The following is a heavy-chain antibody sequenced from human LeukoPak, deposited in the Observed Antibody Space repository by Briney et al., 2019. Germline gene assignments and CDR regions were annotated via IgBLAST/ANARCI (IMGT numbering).Heavy chain of an antibody. CDR3: ARGGYTSYFDP. D-gene: IGHD2-15*01. J-gene: IGHJ5*02. CDR1: GFTFSEYS. Sequence: PRGSLRLSCAASGFTFSEYSMSWVRQAPGKGLEWVSNIRSNGRDTYYTDSVKGRFTISRDNSKNTLYLEMNSLRAEDTAVYYCARGGYTSYFDPWGQGTLVTVSS. V-gene: IGHV3-23*01. CDR2: IRSNGRDT.